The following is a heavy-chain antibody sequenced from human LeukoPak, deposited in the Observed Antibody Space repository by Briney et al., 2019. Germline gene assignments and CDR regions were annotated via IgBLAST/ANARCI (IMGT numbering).Heavy chain of an antibody. CDR1: GFTFSNYG. J-gene: IGHJ5*02. V-gene: IGHV3-30*18. Sequence: PGRSLRLSCAASGFTFSNYGMHWARQAPGKGLEWVAVISFDGSKKYYADPVKGRFTISRDNAKNTVYLEINSLRDEDMAVYYCAKALSRFEYCSGGSCYPDPWGQGTLVTVSS. D-gene: IGHD2-15*01. CDR3: AKALSRFEYCSGGSCYPDP. CDR2: ISFDGSKK.